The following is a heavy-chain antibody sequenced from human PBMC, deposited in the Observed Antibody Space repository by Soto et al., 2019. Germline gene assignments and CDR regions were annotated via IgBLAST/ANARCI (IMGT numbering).Heavy chain of an antibody. CDR3: AHRRYYDSSGYRPLLTDYSSYTGMDA. J-gene: IGHJ6*02. D-gene: IGHD3-22*01. CDR1: GFSLSTSGVG. Sequence: SGPTLVNPTQPLTLTCTFSGFSLSTSGVGVGWIRQPPGKALEWLALIYWNDDKRYSPSLKSRLTITKDTSKNQVVLTMTNMDPVDTATYYCAHRRYYDSSGYRPLLTDYSSYTGMDARAQRTTLPVS. V-gene: IGHV2-5*01. CDR2: IYWNDDK.